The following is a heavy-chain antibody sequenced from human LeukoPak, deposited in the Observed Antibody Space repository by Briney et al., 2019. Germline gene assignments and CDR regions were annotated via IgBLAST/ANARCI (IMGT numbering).Heavy chain of an antibody. CDR1: GFTFSDYY. V-gene: IGHV3-11*01. CDR3: ARAAGWFDP. CDR2: ISSSCNNI. J-gene: IGHJ5*02. Sequence: GGSLRLSCAASGFTFSDYYMTWIRQAPGKGLEWVSYISSSCNNIHYANSVRGRFTISRDNAKNSVYLQMNSLRAEDTAIYYCARAAGWFDPWGQGTLVTVSS.